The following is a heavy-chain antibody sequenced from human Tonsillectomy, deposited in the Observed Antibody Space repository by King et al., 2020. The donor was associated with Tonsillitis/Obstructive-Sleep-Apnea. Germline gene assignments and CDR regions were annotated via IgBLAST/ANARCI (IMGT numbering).Heavy chain of an antibody. J-gene: IGHJ6*02. CDR2: IFSNDEK. CDR1: GFSLSNARMG. CDR3: ARIQGPGYCSSTSCYPLYYYYGMDV. D-gene: IGHD2-2*01. Sequence: VTLKESGPVLVKPTETLTLTCTVSGFSLSNARMGVSWIRQPPGKALEWLAHIFSNDEKSYSTSLKSRLTISKDTSKSQVVLTMTNMDPVDTATYYCARIQGPGYCSSTSCYPLYYYYGMDVWGQGTTVTVSS. V-gene: IGHV2-26*01.